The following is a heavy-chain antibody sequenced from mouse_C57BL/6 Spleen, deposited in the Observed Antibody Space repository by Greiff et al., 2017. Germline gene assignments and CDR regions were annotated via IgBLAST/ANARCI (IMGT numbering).Heavy chain of an antibody. J-gene: IGHJ1*03. V-gene: IGHV1-52*01. Sequence: QVQLQQPGAELVRPGSSVKLSCKASGYTFTSYWMHWVKQRPIQGLEWIGNIEPSDSETHYNQKFKDKATLTVDKSSSPAYMRLSSLTSEDSAVYYCARWGYDYDWYFDVWGTGTTVTVSS. CDR3: ARWGYDYDWYFDV. D-gene: IGHD2-4*01. CDR2: IEPSDSET. CDR1: GYTFTSYW.